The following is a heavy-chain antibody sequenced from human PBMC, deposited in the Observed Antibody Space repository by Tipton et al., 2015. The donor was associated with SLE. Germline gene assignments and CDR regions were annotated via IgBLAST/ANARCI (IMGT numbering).Heavy chain of an antibody. CDR2: ISGSGGST. CDR3: AKGGRLASYFDY. D-gene: IGHD3-16*01. J-gene: IGHJ4*02. V-gene: IGHV3-23*01. CDR1: GFTFSSYS. Sequence: GSLRFSCAASGFTFSSYSMNWVRQAPGKGLEWVSAISGSGGSTYYADSVKGRFTISRDNSKNTLYLQMNSLRAEDTAVYYCAKGGRLASYFDYWGQGTLVTVSS.